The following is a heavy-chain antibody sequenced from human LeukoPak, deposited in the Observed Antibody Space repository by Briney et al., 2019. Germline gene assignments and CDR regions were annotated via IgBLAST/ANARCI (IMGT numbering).Heavy chain of an antibody. CDR1: GFTFSSYA. J-gene: IGHJ3*02. CDR3: AKNSGMGGGSFDI. D-gene: IGHD1-26*01. Sequence: GGSLRLSCAASGFTFSSYAMSWVRQAPGKGLEWVAAISGSGSNTYYADSVKGRFTISRDNSKNTLYLQMNSLRAEDTAVYYCAKNSGMGGGSFDIWGQGTMVTVSS. CDR2: ISGSGSNT. V-gene: IGHV3-23*01.